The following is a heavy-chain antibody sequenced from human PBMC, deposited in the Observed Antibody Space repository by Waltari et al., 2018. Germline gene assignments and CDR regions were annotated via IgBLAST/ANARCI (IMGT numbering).Heavy chain of an antibody. J-gene: IGHJ4*02. Sequence: QVQLVQSGAEVTKPGSSVKVSCTASVGTFSSYAISWVRQAPGHGLAWMGGIIPILGTANCAQKFQGRGTITTDESMSTAYMELSSLRSEDTAGYYGARRGYSYGPFDYWGQGTLVTGSS. CDR1: VGTFSSYA. CDR2: IIPILGTA. D-gene: IGHD5-18*01. V-gene: IGHV1-69*05. CDR3: ARRGYSYGPFDY.